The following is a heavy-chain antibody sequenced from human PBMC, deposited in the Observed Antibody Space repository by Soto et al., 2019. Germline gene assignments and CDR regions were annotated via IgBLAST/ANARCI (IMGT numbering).Heavy chain of an antibody. Sequence: QVQLVQSGAEVKKPGASVKVSCKASGYTFTSYGISWVRQAPGQGLDWMGWISAYNGNTNYAQKLQGRVTSTTDTIAGTGYEEPRSLRSEDTAVYYCAGDPHPEGYRGYVGCFDPCGQGTLDTVSS. CDR2: ISAYNGNT. CDR1: GYTFTSYG. CDR3: AGDPHPEGYRGYVGCFDP. V-gene: IGHV1-18*01. J-gene: IGHJ5*02. D-gene: IGHD5-12*01.